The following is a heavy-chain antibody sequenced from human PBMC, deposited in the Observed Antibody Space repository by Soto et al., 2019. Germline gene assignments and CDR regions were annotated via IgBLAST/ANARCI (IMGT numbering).Heavy chain of an antibody. J-gene: IGHJ4*02. CDR1: GGTFSSYA. CDR3: ARNYYYDSSGLYYFDY. D-gene: IGHD3-22*01. CDR2: IIPIFGTA. V-gene: IGHV1-69*13. Sequence: ASVKVSCKASGGTFSSYAISWVRQAPGQGLEWMGGIIPIFGTANYAQKFQGRVTITADESTSTAYMELSSLRSEDTAVYYCARNYYYDSSGLYYFDYWGQGTLVTVSS.